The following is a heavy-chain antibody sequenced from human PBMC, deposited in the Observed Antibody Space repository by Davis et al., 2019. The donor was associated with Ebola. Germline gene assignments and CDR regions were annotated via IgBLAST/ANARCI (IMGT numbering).Heavy chain of an antibody. CDR3: AREVRRYIDY. J-gene: IGHJ4*02. CDR2: INSDGSST. V-gene: IGHV3-74*01. D-gene: IGHD1-14*01. Sequence: GESLKISCAASGFTFSSYWMHWVRQAPGKGLVWVSRINSDGSSTSYADSVKGRFTISRDNAKNTLYLQMNSLRAEDTAVYYCAREVRRYIDYWGQGTLVTVSS. CDR1: GFTFSSYW.